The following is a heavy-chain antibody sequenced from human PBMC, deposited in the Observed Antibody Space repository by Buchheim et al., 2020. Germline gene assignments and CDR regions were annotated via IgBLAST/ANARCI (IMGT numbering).Heavy chain of an antibody. D-gene: IGHD3-10*01. V-gene: IGHV3-23*01. J-gene: IGHJ4*02. CDR2: VSGSSGSTT. CDR1: GFIFTNYA. Sequence: EVQLLESGGGLVQPGGSLRLSCAASGFIFTNYAMSWVRQAPGKGLEWVSGVSGSSGSTTYYADSVKGRFTISRDNSKNMLYLQMNSLSVEDTAIYYCATVVSAGVITPYYFDNWGQGTL. CDR3: ATVVSAGVITPYYFDN.